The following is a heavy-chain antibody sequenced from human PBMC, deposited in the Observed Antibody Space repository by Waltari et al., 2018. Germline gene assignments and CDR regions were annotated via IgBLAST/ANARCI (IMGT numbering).Heavy chain of an antibody. CDR3: SRRQIGGPLDP. V-gene: IGHV1-69*12. Sequence: QVHLVQSGAEVKKPGSSVKVSCKASGDTFGRFAIAWVRQAPGQGLEWMGGRLPIFGTPNYAQEFQGRLTITADESANTVYMELGSLRPDDTAVYFCSRRQIGGPLDPWGQGTLVTVSS. CDR2: RLPIFGTP. CDR1: GDTFGRFA. D-gene: IGHD1-1*01. J-gene: IGHJ5*01.